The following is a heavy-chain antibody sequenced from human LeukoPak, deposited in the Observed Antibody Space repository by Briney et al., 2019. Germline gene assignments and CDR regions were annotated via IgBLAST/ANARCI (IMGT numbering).Heavy chain of an antibody. D-gene: IGHD2-2*01. Sequence: PSQTLSLTCTVSGDSISSGSYYWSWIRQPAGKGLEWIGRIYTSGSTNYNPSLKSRVNISVDTSKNQFSLKLSSVTAADTAVYYCARVVPGYCSSTSCYDVDAFDIWSQGTMVTVSS. V-gene: IGHV4-61*02. CDR3: ARVVPGYCSSTSCYDVDAFDI. CDR2: IYTSGST. J-gene: IGHJ3*02. CDR1: GDSISSGSYY.